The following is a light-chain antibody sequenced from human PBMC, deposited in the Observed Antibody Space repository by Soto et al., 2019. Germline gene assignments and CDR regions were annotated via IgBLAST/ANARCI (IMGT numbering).Light chain of an antibody. V-gene: IGKV1-5*01. CDR2: DAS. Sequence: DIQMTQSPSTLSASVGDRVTITCRASQSISSWLAWYQQKPGKAPKLLIYDASSLESGVPSRFSGSGSRTAFTLTISRLQPDDFATYYCQKYNSYWEFGGGTKVEIK. J-gene: IGKJ4*02. CDR1: QSISSW. CDR3: QKYNSYWE.